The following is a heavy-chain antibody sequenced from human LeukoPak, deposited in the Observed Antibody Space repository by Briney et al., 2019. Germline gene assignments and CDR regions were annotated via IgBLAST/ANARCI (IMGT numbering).Heavy chain of an antibody. CDR2: ISSNSGTTI. CDR3: TKDVELGGPFDY. J-gene: IGHJ4*02. V-gene: IGHV3-11*01. Sequence: GGSLRLSCAASGFTFSDYYMSWIRQAPGKGLEWLSYISSNSGTTIYYADSVKGRFTISRDNAKNSLYLQMNSLRAEDTAVYYCTKDVELGGPFDYWGQGILVTVSS. CDR1: GFTFSDYY. D-gene: IGHD3-16*01.